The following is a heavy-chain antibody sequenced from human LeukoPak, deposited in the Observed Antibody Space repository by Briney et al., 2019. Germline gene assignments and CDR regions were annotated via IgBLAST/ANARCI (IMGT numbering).Heavy chain of an antibody. CDR2: INHSGST. CDR3: ARLDGSGPSRP. V-gene: IGHV4-34*01. J-gene: IGHJ5*02. Sequence: SETLSLTCAVYGGSFSGYYWSWIRQPPGKGLEWIGEINHSGSTNYNPSLKSRVTISVDTSKNQFSLKLSSVTAADTAVYYCARLDGSGPSRPWGQGTLVTVSS. D-gene: IGHD6-19*01. CDR1: GGSFSGYY.